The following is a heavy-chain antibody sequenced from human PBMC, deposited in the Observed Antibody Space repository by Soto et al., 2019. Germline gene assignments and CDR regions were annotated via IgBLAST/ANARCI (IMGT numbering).Heavy chain of an antibody. CDR1: GGSISTYY. CDR3: ASSSLYGMDV. CDR2: IYYSGST. V-gene: IGHV4-59*08. J-gene: IGHJ6*02. Sequence: SETLSLTCTVSGGSISTYYWSWIRQPPGKGLECIGYIYYSGSTNYNPSLKSRVTISIDTSKNQFSLKVGSVTAADTAVYYYASSSLYGMDVWGQGTTVTVSS.